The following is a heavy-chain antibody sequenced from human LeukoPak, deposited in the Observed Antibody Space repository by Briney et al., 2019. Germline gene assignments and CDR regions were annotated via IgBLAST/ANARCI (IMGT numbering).Heavy chain of an antibody. CDR2: IYPGDSDT. CDR3: ARLNYYDSSGSKFDP. V-gene: IGHV5-51*01. J-gene: IGHJ5*02. CDR1: GHSVYNYW. Sequence: GESLKISCKVSGHSVYNYWIGWVRQMPGKGLEWMGIIYPGDSDTRYSPSFQGQVTISADKSITTAYLQWSSLKASDTATYYCARLNYYDSSGSKFDPWGQGTLVTVSS. D-gene: IGHD3-22*01.